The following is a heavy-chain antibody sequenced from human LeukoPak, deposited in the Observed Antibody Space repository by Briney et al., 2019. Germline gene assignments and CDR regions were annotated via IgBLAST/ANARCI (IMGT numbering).Heavy chain of an antibody. Sequence: PGGFLRLSCAASGFTFSSYAMHWVRQAPGKGLEWVAVISYDGSNKYYADSVKGRFTISRDNSKNTLYLQMNSLRAEDTAVYYCASPDRITMMEHWGQGTLVTVSS. CDR3: ASPDRITMMEH. D-gene: IGHD3-22*01. V-gene: IGHV3-30-3*01. CDR1: GFTFSSYA. J-gene: IGHJ1*01. CDR2: ISYDGSNK.